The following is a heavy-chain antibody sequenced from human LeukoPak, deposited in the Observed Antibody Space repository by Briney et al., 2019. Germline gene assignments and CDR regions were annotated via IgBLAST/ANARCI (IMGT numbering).Heavy chain of an antibody. CDR1: GFTFSSYS. CDR2: ISSSSSYI. Sequence: GESLKISCAASGFTFSSYSMNWVRQAQGKGLEWVSSISSSSSYIYYADSVKGRFTISRDNAKNSLYLQMNSLRAEDTAVYYCARDRCSGGSCTRALFDYWGQGTLVTVSS. J-gene: IGHJ4*02. V-gene: IGHV3-21*01. D-gene: IGHD2-15*01. CDR3: ARDRCSGGSCTRALFDY.